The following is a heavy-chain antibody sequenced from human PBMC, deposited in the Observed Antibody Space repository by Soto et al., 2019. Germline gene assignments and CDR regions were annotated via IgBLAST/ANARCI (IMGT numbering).Heavy chain of an antibody. D-gene: IGHD3-22*01. CDR1: GAFINSGGYY. J-gene: IGHJ4*02. CDR3: ASAASSGYYLKT. Sequence: SETLSLTCTVSGAFINSGGYYWSWIRHHPGKGLEWIGCIHNSGSTDYNPSLKSRVTISLDTSKNQFSLKLTSVTAADTAVYYCASAASSGYYLKTWGQGTLVTVSS. CDR2: IHNSGST. V-gene: IGHV4-31*03.